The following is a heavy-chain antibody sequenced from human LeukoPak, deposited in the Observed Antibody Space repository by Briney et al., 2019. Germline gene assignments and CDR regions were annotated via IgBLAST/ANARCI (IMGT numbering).Heavy chain of an antibody. V-gene: IGHV4-59*08. CDR1: GDSISSYY. CDR2: IYHRGST. J-gene: IGHJ4*02. D-gene: IGHD4-17*01. Sequence: SETLSLTCNVSGDSISSYYWSWIRQPPGKGLEWIGYIYHRGSTNYNPSLKSRVTISVDTSRNQFSLKLRSVTAADTAVYYCARTFPTVTGYFDYWGQGTLVTVSS. CDR3: ARTFPTVTGYFDY.